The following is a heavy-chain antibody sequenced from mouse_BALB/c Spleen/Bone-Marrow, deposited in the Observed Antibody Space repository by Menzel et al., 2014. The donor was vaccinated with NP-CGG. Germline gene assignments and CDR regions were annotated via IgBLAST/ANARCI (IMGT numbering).Heavy chain of an antibody. CDR1: GYTFTSYW. CDR2: IYPGSGST. V-gene: IGHV1S22*01. CDR3: TRGYYPYYYAMDY. Sequence: LQQPGSELVRPGASVKLSCKASGYTFTSYWMHWVKQRHGQGLEGIGNIYPGSGSTNYDEKFKSKGTLTVDTSSSTAYMHLSSLTSEDSAVYYCTRGYYPYYYAMDYWGQGTSVTVSS. D-gene: IGHD2-3*01. J-gene: IGHJ4*01.